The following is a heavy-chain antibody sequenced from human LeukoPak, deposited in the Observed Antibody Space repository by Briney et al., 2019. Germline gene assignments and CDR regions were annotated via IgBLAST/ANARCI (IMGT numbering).Heavy chain of an antibody. CDR3: ATEEQWLVIDY. V-gene: IGHV3-48*02. J-gene: IGHJ4*02. Sequence: PGGSLRLSCAASGFTFSSYSMNWVRQAPGKGLEWVSYISSSSTIYYADSVKGRFTISRDNAKNSLYLQMNSLRDEDTAVYYCATEEQWLVIDYWGQGTLVTVSS. D-gene: IGHD6-19*01. CDR2: ISSSSTI. CDR1: GFTFSSYS.